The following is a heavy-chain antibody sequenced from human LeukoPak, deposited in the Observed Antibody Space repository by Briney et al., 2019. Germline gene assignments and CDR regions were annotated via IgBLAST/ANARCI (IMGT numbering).Heavy chain of an antibody. CDR3: AKDLATTVTTGQIDY. J-gene: IGHJ4*02. CDR1: GFTFSSYA. D-gene: IGHD4-17*01. CDR2: ISGSGGST. V-gene: IGHV3-23*01. Sequence: GGSLRLSCAASGFTFSSYAMSWVRQAPGKGLEWVSAISGSGGSTYYADSVKGRFTISRDNSKNTLYLQMNSLRGEDTAVYYCAKDLATTVTTGQIDYWGQGTLVTVSS.